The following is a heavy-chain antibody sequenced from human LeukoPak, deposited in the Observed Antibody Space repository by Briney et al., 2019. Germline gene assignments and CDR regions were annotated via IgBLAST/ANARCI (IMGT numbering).Heavy chain of an antibody. CDR1: GFTFEDYA. D-gene: IGHD4-17*01. CDR2: ISSSGDRT. J-gene: IGHJ4*02. V-gene: IGHV3-23*01. CDR3: AKDVDYGDYVVY. Sequence: GGSLRLSCAASGFTFEDYAMSWVRQAPGRGPEWVSAISSSGDRTYYADSVKGRFTISRDNSKNTLYLQMNSLRAEDTAIYYCAKDVDYGDYVVYWGQGTLVTVSS.